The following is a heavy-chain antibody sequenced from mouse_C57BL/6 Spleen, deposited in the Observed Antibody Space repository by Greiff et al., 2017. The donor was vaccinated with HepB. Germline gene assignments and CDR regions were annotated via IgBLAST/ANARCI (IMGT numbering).Heavy chain of an antibody. J-gene: IGHJ3*01. Sequence: VQLKESGPELVKPGASVKIPCKASGYTFTDYNMDWVKQSHGKSLEWIGDINPNNGGTIYNQKFKGKATLSVDKSSSTTYMELRSLTSEDTAVYYCARPYYYGSSYPFAYWGQGTLVTVSS. V-gene: IGHV1-18*01. CDR2: INPNNGGT. D-gene: IGHD1-1*01. CDR3: ARPYYYGSSYPFAY. CDR1: GYTFTDYN.